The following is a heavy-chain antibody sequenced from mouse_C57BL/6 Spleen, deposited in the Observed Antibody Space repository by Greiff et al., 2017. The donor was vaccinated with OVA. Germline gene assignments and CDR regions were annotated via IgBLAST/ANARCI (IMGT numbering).Heavy chain of an antibody. Sequence: VKLMESGPGLVAPSQSLSITCTVSGFSLTSSGVSWVRQPPGQGLEWLGVIWGDGSTNYHSALISRLSISKDNSKSQVFLKLNSLQTDDTATYYCAATAQATLYYAMDYWGQGTSVTVSS. V-gene: IGHV2-3*01. CDR2: IWGDGST. CDR3: AATAQATLYYAMDY. CDR1: GFSLTSSG. J-gene: IGHJ4*01. D-gene: IGHD3-2*02.